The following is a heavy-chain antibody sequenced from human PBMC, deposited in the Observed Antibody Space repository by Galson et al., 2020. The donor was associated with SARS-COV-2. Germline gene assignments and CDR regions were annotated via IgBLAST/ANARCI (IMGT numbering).Heavy chain of an antibody. V-gene: IGHV3-11*06. CDR2: ISSTSSYT. Sequence: GGSLRLSCAASGFTFSDYYMSWIRQAPGKGLEWVSYISSTSSYTNYADSVKGRFTISRDNAKNSLYLQMNGLRAEDTAVYYCATTMVRGVNYHYYGIDVWGQGTTVTVSS. J-gene: IGHJ6*02. D-gene: IGHD3-10*01. CDR3: ATTMVRGVNYHYYGIDV. CDR1: GFTFSDYY.